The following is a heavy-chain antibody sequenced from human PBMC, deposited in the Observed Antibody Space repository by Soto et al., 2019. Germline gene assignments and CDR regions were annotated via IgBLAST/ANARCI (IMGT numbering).Heavy chain of an antibody. D-gene: IGHD3-10*02. V-gene: IGHV4-31*03. CDR2: IYYSGST. J-gene: IGHJ4*02. CDR1: GGSISSGGYY. Sequence: SETLSLTCTVSGGSISSGGYYWSWIRQHPGKGLEWIGYIYYSGSTYYNPSLKSRVTISVDTSKNQFSLKLSSVTAADTAVYYCASYVRGPAFYLDSWGQGTLVTVSS. CDR3: ASYVRGPAFYLDS.